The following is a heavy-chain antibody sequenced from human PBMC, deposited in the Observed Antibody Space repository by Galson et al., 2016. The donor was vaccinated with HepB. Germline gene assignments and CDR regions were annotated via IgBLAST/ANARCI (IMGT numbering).Heavy chain of an antibody. D-gene: IGHD6-13*01. V-gene: IGHV3-30*18. CDR3: AKDRAAGRYSSSWSPTLYYFTP. CDR1: GFTFSTYG. J-gene: IGHJ4*02. Sequence: SLRLSCAASGFTFSTYGMHWVRQAPGKGLEWVAAISNDGTTKYFADSVKGRFTVSRDNSKNTLYLQLNSLRADDTAEYYCAKDRAAGRYSSSWSPTLYYFTPGAGEPWSPSPQ. CDR2: ISNDGTTK.